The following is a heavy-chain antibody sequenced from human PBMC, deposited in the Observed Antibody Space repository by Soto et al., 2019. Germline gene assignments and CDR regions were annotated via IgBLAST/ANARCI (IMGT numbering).Heavy chain of an antibody. CDR2: IYGDDDK. V-gene: IGHV2-5*02. D-gene: IGHD2-15*01. CDR3: AYLPCSGGSCYWFSFSGMDV. Sequence: QITLKESGPTLVKPTQTLTLTCTFSGFSLNTSGVGVAWLHQPPRKALEWLALIYGDDDKRYRPSLESRLTIPKDTSKNQVVLTMTNMDSVDTATYYCAYLPCSGGSCYWFSFSGMDVWGQGTTVTVSS. J-gene: IGHJ6*02. CDR1: GFSLNTSGVG.